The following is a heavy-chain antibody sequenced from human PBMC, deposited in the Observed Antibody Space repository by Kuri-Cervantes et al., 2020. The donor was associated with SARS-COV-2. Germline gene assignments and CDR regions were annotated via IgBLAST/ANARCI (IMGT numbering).Heavy chain of an antibody. J-gene: IGHJ4*02. V-gene: IGHV3-7*05. CDR2: MKEDGSEK. CDR1: GFTFSSYG. Sequence: LSLTCEASGFTFSSYGMSWVRQAPGKGLEWVANMKEDGSEKNYVDSVKGRFTISRDNAKNSLYLQMNSLRVEDTAVYYCGTLFKYESSAYRPIENWGQGSLVTVSS. D-gene: IGHD3-22*01. CDR3: GTLFKYESSAYRPIEN.